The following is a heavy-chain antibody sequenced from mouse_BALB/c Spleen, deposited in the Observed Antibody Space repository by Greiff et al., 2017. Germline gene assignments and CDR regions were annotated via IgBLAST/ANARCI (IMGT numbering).Heavy chain of an antibody. J-gene: IGHJ3*01. D-gene: IGHD2-14*01. V-gene: IGHV5-6*01. CDR1: GFTFSSYG. Sequence: EVKLMESGGDLVKPGGSLKLSCAASGFTFSSYGMSWVRQTPDKRLEWFATISSGGSYTYYPDSVKGRFTISRDNAKNTLYLQMSSLKSEDTAMYYCARHPTIGTWFAYWGQGTLVTVSA. CDR3: ARHPTIGTWFAY. CDR2: ISSGGSYT.